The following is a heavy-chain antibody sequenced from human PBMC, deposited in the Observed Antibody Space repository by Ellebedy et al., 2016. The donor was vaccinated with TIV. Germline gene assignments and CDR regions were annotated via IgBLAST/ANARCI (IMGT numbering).Heavy chain of an antibody. CDR3: ARRGHWELDYFQF. CDR1: GYDFSKYW. V-gene: IGHV5-10-1*01. CDR2: IDPSDSYT. D-gene: IGHD1-26*01. J-gene: IGHJ1*01. Sequence: GESLKISCQGSGYDFSKYWISWVRQMPGKGLEWMGRIDPSDSYTNYNPSFEDRVTISVDESMKTVFLQWSNLKASDTATYFCARRGHWELDYFQFWGQGTRVTVSS.